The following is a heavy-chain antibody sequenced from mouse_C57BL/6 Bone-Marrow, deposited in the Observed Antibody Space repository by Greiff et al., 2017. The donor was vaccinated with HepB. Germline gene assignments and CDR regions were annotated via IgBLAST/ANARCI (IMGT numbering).Heavy chain of an antibody. D-gene: IGHD1-1*01. CDR2: IDPENGDT. J-gene: IGHJ2*01. CDR3: TTVITTLYFDY. CDR1: GFNIKDDY. V-gene: IGHV14-4*01. Sequence: EVQLQQSGAELVRPGASVKLSCTASGFNIKDDYMHWVKQRPEQGLEWIGWIDPENGDTKYASKFQGKATITADTSSNTAYLQLSSLTSEDTAVYYCTTVITTLYFDYWGQGTTLTVSS.